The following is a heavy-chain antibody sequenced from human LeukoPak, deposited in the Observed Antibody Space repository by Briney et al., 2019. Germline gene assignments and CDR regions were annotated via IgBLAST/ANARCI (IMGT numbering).Heavy chain of an antibody. Sequence: GGSLRLSCAASGFTFDDYAMHWVRQAPGKGLEWVSGISWNSGSIGYADSVKGRFTISRDNAKNSLYLQMNSLRAEDTAVYYCARDGGFGAAPQAYYYYMDVWGKGTTVTVSS. D-gene: IGHD3-10*01. CDR2: ISWNSGSI. CDR1: GFTFDDYA. CDR3: ARDGGFGAAPQAYYYYMDV. V-gene: IGHV3-9*01. J-gene: IGHJ6*03.